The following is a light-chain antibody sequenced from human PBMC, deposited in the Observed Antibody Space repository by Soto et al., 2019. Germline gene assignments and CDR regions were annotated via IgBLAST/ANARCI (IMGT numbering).Light chain of an antibody. CDR2: EVS. CDR3: SSHAGSKRV. Sequence: QSALTQPPSASGSPGQSVTISCTGTSSDVGGYHYVSWYQQHPGKAPKLMIYEVSKRPSGVPDRFSGSKSGNTASLTVSGLQAEDEADYYCSSHAGSKRVFGTGTKLTVL. V-gene: IGLV2-8*01. J-gene: IGLJ1*01. CDR1: SSDVGGYHY.